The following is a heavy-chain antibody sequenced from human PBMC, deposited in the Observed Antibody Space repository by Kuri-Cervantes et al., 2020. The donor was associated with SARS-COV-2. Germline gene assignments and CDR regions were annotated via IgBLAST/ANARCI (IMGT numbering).Heavy chain of an antibody. Sequence: GGSLRLSFAASGFTFSSYSMNWVRQAPGKGLEWVSSISSSSSYIYYADSVKGRFTISRDNAKNSLYLEMTSLRIEDTALYYCVKGVHFYYYGMDVWGQGTMVTVSS. V-gene: IGHV3-21*04. CDR2: ISSSSSYI. CDR3: VKGVHFYYYGMDV. J-gene: IGHJ6*02. CDR1: GFTFSSYS.